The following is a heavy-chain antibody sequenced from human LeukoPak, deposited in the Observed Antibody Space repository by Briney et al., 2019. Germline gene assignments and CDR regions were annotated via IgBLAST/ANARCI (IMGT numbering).Heavy chain of an antibody. J-gene: IGHJ4*02. CDR2: IKQDGSEK. CDR1: GFSFSTYW. V-gene: IGHV3-7*01. CDR3: VRGGQGFGY. Sequence: GGSLRLSCAASGFSFSTYWMSWVRQAPGKGLEWVANIKQDGSEKNYVDSVKGRFTISRDNVKNSLYLQMNSLRDEDTALYYCVRGGQGFGYWGQGTLVTVSS. D-gene: IGHD3-10*01.